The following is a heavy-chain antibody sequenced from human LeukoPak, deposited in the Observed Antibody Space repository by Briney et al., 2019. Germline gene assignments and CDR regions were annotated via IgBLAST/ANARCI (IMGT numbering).Heavy chain of an antibody. CDR1: GGSNSSYY. D-gene: IGHD2-8*02. J-gene: IGHJ3*02. CDR2: IYTSGST. CDR3: ARVSHVVFAFDI. V-gene: IGHV4-4*07. Sequence: SETLSLTCTVSGGSNSSYYWSWIRQPAGKGLEWIGRIYTSGSTNYNPSLKSRVTMSVDTSKNQFSLKLSSVTAADTAVYYCARVSHVVFAFDIWGQGTMVTVSS.